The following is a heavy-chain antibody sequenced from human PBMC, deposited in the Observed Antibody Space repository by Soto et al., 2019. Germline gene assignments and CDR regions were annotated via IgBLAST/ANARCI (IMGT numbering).Heavy chain of an antibody. Sequence: GESLKISCKASGYSFPGYWIGWVRQMPGKGLEWMGIIYPDNSNTGYNPSFQGQVTISADKSISTAYLQWSSLKASDTAIYYCARQAAAVATVPLLYFDPWGQGTLVTVSS. D-gene: IGHD1-1*01. J-gene: IGHJ5*02. CDR1: GYSFPGYW. CDR2: IYPDNSNT. V-gene: IGHV5-51*01. CDR3: ARQAAAVATVPLLYFDP.